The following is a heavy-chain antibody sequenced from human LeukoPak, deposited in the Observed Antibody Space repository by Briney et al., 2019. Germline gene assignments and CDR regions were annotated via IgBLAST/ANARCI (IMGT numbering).Heavy chain of an antibody. V-gene: IGHV3-74*01. CDR2: INSDGSST. CDR3: ARIPIASDIVVVPAAMYYFDY. Sequence: PGGSLRLSCAASGFTFSSYWMHWVRQAPGKGLVWVSRINSDGSSTSYADSVKGRFTISRDNAKNTLYLQMNSLRAEDTAVYYCARIPIASDIVVVPAAMYYFDYWGQGTLVTVSS. D-gene: IGHD2-2*01. J-gene: IGHJ4*02. CDR1: GFTFSSYW.